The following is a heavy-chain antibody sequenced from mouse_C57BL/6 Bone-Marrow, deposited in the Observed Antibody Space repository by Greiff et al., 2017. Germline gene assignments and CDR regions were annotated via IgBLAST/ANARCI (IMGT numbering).Heavy chain of an antibody. CDR2: IDPSDSYT. CDR1: GYTFTSYW. CDR3: AREANHYAMDY. V-gene: IGHV1-50*01. D-gene: IGHD1-1*01. Sequence: VQLQQPGAELVKPGASVKLSCKASGYTFTSYWMQWVKQRPGQGLAWIGEIDPSDSYTNYNQKFKGKATLTVDTSSSTAYMQLSSLTSEDSAVYYCAREANHYAMDYWGQGTSVTVSS. J-gene: IGHJ4*01.